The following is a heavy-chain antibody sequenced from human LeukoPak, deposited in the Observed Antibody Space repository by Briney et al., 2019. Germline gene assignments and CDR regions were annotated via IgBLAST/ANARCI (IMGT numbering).Heavy chain of an antibody. D-gene: IGHD4-17*01. V-gene: IGHV4-61*08. CDR1: GGSVSSGDFY. CDR3: ARSRMTTVPSFDY. J-gene: IGHJ4*02. CDR2: IYYSGST. Sequence: SQTLSLTCTVSGGSVSSGDFYWSWIRQPPGKGLEWIGYIYYSGSTNYNPSLKSRVTISVDTSKNQFSLKLSSVTAADTAVYYCARSRMTTVPSFDYWGQGTLVTVSS.